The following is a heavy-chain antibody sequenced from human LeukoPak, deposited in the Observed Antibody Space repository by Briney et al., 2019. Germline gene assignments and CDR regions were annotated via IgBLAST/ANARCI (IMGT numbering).Heavy chain of an antibody. CDR3: ARDIVVIVETYDAFGV. D-gene: IGHD2-2*01. Sequence: ASVKFSCKASGYTFTGYYMHWVRQAPGQGLEWMGWINPNSGGTKLAQKFQGRVTMTRDTSISTAYMEFSNLRSDDTAVYYCARDIVVIVETYDAFGVWGQGTVVTISS. CDR2: INPNSGGT. CDR1: GYTFTGYY. J-gene: IGHJ3*01. V-gene: IGHV1-2*02.